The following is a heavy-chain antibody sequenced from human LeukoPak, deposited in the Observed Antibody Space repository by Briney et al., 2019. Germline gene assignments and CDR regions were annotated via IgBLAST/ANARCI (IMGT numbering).Heavy chain of an antibody. D-gene: IGHD5-18*01. Sequence: GGSLRLSCVASEITISNYAVSWVRQAPEKGLDWVSVISGSAHKIRYADSVKGRFTISRDNSENIVYLQMNNLRVADTAVYYCAGRPTGYSSGYIHWGQGTLVTVSS. CDR3: AGRPTGYSSGYIH. J-gene: IGHJ4*02. CDR1: EITISNYA. CDR2: ISGSAHKI. V-gene: IGHV3-23*01.